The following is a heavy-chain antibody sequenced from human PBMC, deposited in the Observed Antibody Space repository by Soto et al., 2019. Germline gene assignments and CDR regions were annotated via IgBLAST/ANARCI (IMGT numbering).Heavy chain of an antibody. Sequence: PSETLCLTCAVSGGSISSSNWWSWVRQPPGKGLEWIGEIYHSGSTNYNPSLKSRVTISVDKSKNQFSLKLSSVTAADTAVYYCARVPYCTNDPCSSAFDLWGQGTMVTVSS. J-gene: IGHJ3*01. CDR1: GGSISSSNW. CDR2: IYHSGST. V-gene: IGHV4-4*02. CDR3: ARVPYCTNDPCSSAFDL. D-gene: IGHD2-8*01.